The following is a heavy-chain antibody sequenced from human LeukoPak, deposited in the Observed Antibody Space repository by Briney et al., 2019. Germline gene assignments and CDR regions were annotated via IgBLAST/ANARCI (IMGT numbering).Heavy chain of an antibody. V-gene: IGHV3-53*01. J-gene: IGHJ4*02. CDR1: GFTVSTNY. CDR2: IYSGGAT. Sequence: PGGSLRLSCAASGFTVSTNYMSWVRQAPGEGLEWVSVIYSGGATYYADSVKGRFIISRDNAKNSLYLQMNSLRAEDTAVYYCLRGDRRDYWGQGTLVTVSS. CDR3: LRGDRRDY.